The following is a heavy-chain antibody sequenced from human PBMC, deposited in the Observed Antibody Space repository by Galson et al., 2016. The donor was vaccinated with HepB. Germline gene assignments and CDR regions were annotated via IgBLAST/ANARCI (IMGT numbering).Heavy chain of an antibody. CDR3: AKVPLGERKVTFGAVRRKKGITFFDH. V-gene: IGHV3-23*01. Sequence: SLRLSCAASGYSFYSFAMGWVRQAPGKGLEWVSGISDSGGNTWDADPVKGRFIISRDNSKNTLYLQLNRLRAEDTAVYYCAKVPLGERKVTFGAVRRKKGITFFDHWGQGTLVTVSS. CDR2: ISDSGGNT. CDR1: GYSFYSFA. J-gene: IGHJ4*02. D-gene: IGHD3-16*01.